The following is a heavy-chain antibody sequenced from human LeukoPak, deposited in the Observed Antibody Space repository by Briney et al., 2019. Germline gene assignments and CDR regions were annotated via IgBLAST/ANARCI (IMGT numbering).Heavy chain of an antibody. J-gene: IGHJ3*02. V-gene: IGHV3-64*01. CDR1: GFIFSTYA. D-gene: IGHD3-10*01. Sequence: GGSLRLSCAASGFIFSTYAMHWVRQAPGKGLEYVSGISSDGGSTYYATSVKGRLTISRDNAKNSLYLQMNSLRAEDTAVYYCAREVADSLGVDAFDIWGQGTMVTVSS. CDR2: ISSDGGST. CDR3: AREVADSLGVDAFDI.